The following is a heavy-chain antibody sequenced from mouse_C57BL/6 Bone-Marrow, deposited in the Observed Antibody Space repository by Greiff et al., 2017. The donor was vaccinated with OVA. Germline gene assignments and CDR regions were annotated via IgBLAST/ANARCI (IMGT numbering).Heavy chain of an antibody. J-gene: IGHJ4*01. CDR2: IDPETGGT. CDR3: TRVYSNYYAMVY. Sequence: VQLQQSGAELVRPGASVTLSCKASGYTFTDYEMHWVKQTPVHGLEWIGAIDPETGGTAYNQKFKGKAILTADKSSSTAYMELRSLTSEDSAVYYCTRVYSNYYAMVYWGQGTSVTVSS. V-gene: IGHV1-15*01. D-gene: IGHD2-5*01. CDR1: GYTFTDYE.